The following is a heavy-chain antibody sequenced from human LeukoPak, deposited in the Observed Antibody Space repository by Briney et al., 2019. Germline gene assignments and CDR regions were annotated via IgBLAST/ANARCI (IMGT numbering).Heavy chain of an antibody. D-gene: IGHD6-19*01. J-gene: IGHJ4*02. CDR2: ISSSSSYI. CDR3: ARLKVAERDFDY. CDR1: GFTFSSYS. V-gene: IGHV3-21*01. Sequence: GGSLRLSCAASGFTFSSYSMNWVRQAPGKGLEWVSSISSSSSYIYYADSVKGRFTISRDNAKNSLYLQMNSLRAEDTAVYYCARLKVAERDFDYWGQGTLVTVSS.